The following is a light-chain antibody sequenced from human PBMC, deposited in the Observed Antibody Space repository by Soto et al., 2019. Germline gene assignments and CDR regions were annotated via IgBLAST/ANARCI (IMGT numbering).Light chain of an antibody. V-gene: IGLV2-14*03. CDR2: DVS. CDR1: SSDVGAYNY. J-gene: IGLJ1*01. Sequence: QSALTQPASVSGSPGQSITISCTGTSSDVGAYNYVSWYQQHPGKAPKLMIYDVSNRPSGVSSRFSGSKSGNTASLTISGLQSEVEADYICNSYTSSNSYVFGNGTKLTVL. CDR3: NSYTSSNSYV.